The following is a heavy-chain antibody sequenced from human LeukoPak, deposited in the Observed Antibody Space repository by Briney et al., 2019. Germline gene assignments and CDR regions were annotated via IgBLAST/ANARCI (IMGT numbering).Heavy chain of an antibody. CDR2: ISAYNGNT. J-gene: IGHJ4*02. V-gene: IGHV1-18*01. CDR1: GYTFTSYG. D-gene: IGHD3-3*01. CDR3: ARERYDFWSGYYGSDYYFDY. Sequence: ASVTVSCKASGYTFTSYGISWVRQAPGQGLEWMGWISAYNGNTNYAQKLQGRVIMTTDTSTSTAYMELRSLRSDDTAVYYCARERYDFWSGYYGSDYYFDYWGQGTLVTVSS.